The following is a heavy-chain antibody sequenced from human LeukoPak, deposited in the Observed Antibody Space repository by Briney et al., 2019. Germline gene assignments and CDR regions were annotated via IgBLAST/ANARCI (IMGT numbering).Heavy chain of an antibody. Sequence: PGGSLRLSCAASGFTFSSYSMNWVRRAPGKGLEWVSSISSSSSYIYYADSVKGRFTISGDNAKNSLYLQMNSLRAEDTAVYYCARGSGSYDYWGQGTLVTVSS. J-gene: IGHJ4*02. D-gene: IGHD3-10*01. CDR2: ISSSSSYI. CDR3: ARGSGSYDY. CDR1: GFTFSSYS. V-gene: IGHV3-21*01.